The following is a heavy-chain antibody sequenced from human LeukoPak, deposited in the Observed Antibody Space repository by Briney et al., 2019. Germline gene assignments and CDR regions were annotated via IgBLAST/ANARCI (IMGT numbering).Heavy chain of an antibody. D-gene: IGHD3-22*01. CDR3: ARRRANYDSSGYAAFDI. CDR2: IIPIFGTA. CDR1: GGTFSSYA. V-gene: IGHV1-69*13. Sequence: SVKVSCKASGGTFSSYAISWVRQALGQGLEWMGGIIPIFGTANYAQKFQGRVTITADESTSTAYMELSSLRSEDTAVYYCARRRANYDSSGYAAFDIWGQGTLVTVSS. J-gene: IGHJ4*02.